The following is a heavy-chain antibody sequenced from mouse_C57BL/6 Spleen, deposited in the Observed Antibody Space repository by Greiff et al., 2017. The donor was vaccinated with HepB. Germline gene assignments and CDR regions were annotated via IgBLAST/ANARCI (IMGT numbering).Heavy chain of an antibody. J-gene: IGHJ1*03. CDR3: AITTAPWYFDV. CDR1: GYAFSSSW. V-gene: IGHV1-82*01. D-gene: IGHD1-2*01. Sequence: VQLQQSGPELVKPGASVKISCKASGYAFSSSWMNWVKQRPGKGLEWIGRIYPGDGDTNYNGKFKGKATLTADKSSSTAYMQLSSLTSEDSAVHFCAITTAPWYFDVWGTGTTVTVSS. CDR2: IYPGDGDT.